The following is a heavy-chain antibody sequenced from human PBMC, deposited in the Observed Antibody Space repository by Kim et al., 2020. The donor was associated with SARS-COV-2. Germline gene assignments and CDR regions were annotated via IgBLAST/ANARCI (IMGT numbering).Heavy chain of an antibody. V-gene: IGHV4-31*03. D-gene: IGHD3-3*01. CDR3: ARALGVTIFGVSIINWFDP. Sequence: SETQSLTCTVSGGSISSGGYYWSWIRQHPGKGLEWIGYIYYSGSTYYNPSLKSRVTISVDTSKNQFSLKLSSVTAADTAVYYCARALGVTIFGVSIINWFDPWGQGTLVTVSS. CDR2: IYYSGST. J-gene: IGHJ5*02. CDR1: GGSISSGGYY.